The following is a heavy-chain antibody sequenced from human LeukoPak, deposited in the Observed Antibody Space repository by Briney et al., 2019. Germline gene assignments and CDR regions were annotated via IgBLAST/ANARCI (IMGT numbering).Heavy chain of an antibody. CDR3: ARDTQRYCSSTSCYALSV. Sequence: SETLSLTCAVYGGSFSGYYWSWIRQPPGKGLEWIGEINHSGTTNYNPSLKSRVTISVDTSKNQFSLKLSSVTAADTAVYYCARDTQRYCSSTSCYALSVWGQGTLVTVSS. D-gene: IGHD2-2*01. CDR2: INHSGTT. CDR1: GGSFSGYY. V-gene: IGHV4-34*01. J-gene: IGHJ4*02.